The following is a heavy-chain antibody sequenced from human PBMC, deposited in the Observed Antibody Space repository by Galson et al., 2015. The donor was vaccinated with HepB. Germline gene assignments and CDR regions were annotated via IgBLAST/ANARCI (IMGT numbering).Heavy chain of an antibody. Sequence: QSGAEVKKPGESLKISCMGSGYRFTNYWVGWVRQMPGKGLEWMGIIYPGDSDTRYSPSFQGQVTMSADKSISTAYLQWSSLKASDTAMYYCARLGYYDFWSGYATSPAWFDPWGQGTLVTVSS. CDR2: IYPGDSDT. J-gene: IGHJ5*02. CDR3: ARLGYYDFWSGYATSPAWFDP. V-gene: IGHV5-51*01. D-gene: IGHD3-3*01. CDR1: GYRFTNYW.